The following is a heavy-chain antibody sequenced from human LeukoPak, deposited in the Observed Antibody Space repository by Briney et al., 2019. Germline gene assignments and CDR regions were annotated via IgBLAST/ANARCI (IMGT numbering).Heavy chain of an antibody. D-gene: IGHD3-3*01. Sequence: SETLSLTCTVSGGSISCYYWSWIRQPPGKGLEWIGYIYYSGSTNYNPSLKSRVTISVDTSKNQFSLKLSSVTAADTAVYYCARTYYDFWSGHRYYFDYCGQGTLVTVSS. V-gene: IGHV4-59*01. CDR1: GGSISCYY. CDR3: ARTYYDFWSGHRYYFDY. J-gene: IGHJ4*02. CDR2: IYYSGST.